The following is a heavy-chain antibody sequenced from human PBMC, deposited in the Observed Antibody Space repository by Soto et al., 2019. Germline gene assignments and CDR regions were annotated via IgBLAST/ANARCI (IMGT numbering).Heavy chain of an antibody. Sequence: GGCLRLSCAASGFTFSSYAMNWVRQAPGKGLEWVSVISGSGGSTYYADSVKGRFTISRDNSKNTLYLQMNSLRAEDTAVYYCAKRNYGSEFDYWGQGTPVTVSS. D-gene: IGHD3-10*01. CDR2: ISGSGGST. J-gene: IGHJ4*02. V-gene: IGHV3-23*01. CDR3: AKRNYGSEFDY. CDR1: GFTFSSYA.